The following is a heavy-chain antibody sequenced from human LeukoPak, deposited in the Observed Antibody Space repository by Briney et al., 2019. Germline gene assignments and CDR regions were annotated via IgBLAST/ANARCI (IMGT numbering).Heavy chain of an antibody. Sequence: PGGSLRLSCAASGFTFSNYAMSWVRQAPGKGLEWVSGIGGSGGSTYYADSVKGRFTNSRENSKNTLYLQMNSLRAEDTALYYCAKDMAGGIAVAGTGFDYWGQGTLVTVSS. CDR1: GFTFSNYA. CDR2: IGGSGGST. J-gene: IGHJ4*02. CDR3: AKDMAGGIAVAGTGFDY. V-gene: IGHV3-23*01. D-gene: IGHD6-19*01.